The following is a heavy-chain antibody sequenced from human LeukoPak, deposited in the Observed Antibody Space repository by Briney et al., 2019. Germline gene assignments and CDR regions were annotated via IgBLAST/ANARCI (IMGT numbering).Heavy chain of an antibody. CDR3: ARDMWTWPD. V-gene: IGHV3-7*01. CDR1: GFTFDIYW. D-gene: IGHD2-21*01. Sequence: GGSLRLFYAASGFTFDIYWMDWLRQAPGKGLEWVANINQDGSEKYYVDSVRGRFTISRDNAKNSLYLQMNSLRGEDTAVYYCARDMWTWPDWGQETLVTVSS. J-gene: IGHJ4*02. CDR2: INQDGSEK.